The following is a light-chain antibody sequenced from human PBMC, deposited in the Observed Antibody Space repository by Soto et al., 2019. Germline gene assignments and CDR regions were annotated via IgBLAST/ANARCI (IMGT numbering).Light chain of an antibody. V-gene: IGLV1-40*01. CDR3: CSYAGSYTYV. Sequence: QSVLTQPPSVSGAPGQRVTISCTGSSSNIGAGYDVHWYQQLPGTAPKLLIYGNSNRPSGVPDRFSGSKSVTSASLAITGLQAEDEADYYCCSYAGSYTYVFGTGTKLTVL. CDR1: SSNIGAGYD. J-gene: IGLJ1*01. CDR2: GNS.